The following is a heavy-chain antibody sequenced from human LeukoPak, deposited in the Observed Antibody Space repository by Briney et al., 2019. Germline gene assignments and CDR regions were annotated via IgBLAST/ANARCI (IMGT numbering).Heavy chain of an antibody. CDR3: AKRKGETAMVYFDY. CDR2: IKQDGSEK. Sequence: GGSLRLSCAASGFTFSSYWMSWVRQAPGKGPEWVANIKQDGSEKYYADSVKGRFTISRDNSKNTLYLQMNSLRAEDTAVYYCAKRKGETAMVYFDYWGQGTLVTVSS. CDR1: GFTFSSYW. J-gene: IGHJ4*01. D-gene: IGHD5-18*01. V-gene: IGHV3-7*01.